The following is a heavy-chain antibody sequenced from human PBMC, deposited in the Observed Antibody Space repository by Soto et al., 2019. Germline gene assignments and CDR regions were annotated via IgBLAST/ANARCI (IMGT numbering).Heavy chain of an antibody. J-gene: IGHJ4*02. V-gene: IGHV4-30-4*01. CDR3: ARDGYYDSSGYYYDY. Sequence: SETLSLTCTVSGGSISSGDYYWSWIRQPPGKGLEWIGYIYYSGSTYYNPSLKSRVTISVDTSKNQFSLKLSSVTAADTAVYYCARDGYYDSSGYYYDYWGQGTLVTVSS. CDR1: GGSISSGDYY. D-gene: IGHD3-22*01. CDR2: IYYSGST.